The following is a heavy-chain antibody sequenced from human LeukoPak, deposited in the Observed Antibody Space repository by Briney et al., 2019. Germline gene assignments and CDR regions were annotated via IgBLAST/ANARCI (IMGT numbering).Heavy chain of an antibody. V-gene: IGHV3-23*01. D-gene: IGHD1-20*01. CDR3: AKDQKSYNWNDGVGYYYYYMDV. CDR1: GFTFSSYA. Sequence: GGSLRLSCAPSGFTFSSYAMSWVRQAPGKGLEWDSAISGSGGSTYYADSVKGRFTISRDNSKNTLYLQMNSLRAEDTAVYYCAKDQKSYNWNDGVGYYYYYMDVWGKGTTATVSS. CDR2: ISGSGGST. J-gene: IGHJ6*03.